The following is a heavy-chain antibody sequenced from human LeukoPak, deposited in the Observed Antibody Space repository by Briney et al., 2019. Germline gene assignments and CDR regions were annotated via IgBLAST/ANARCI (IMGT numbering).Heavy chain of an antibody. CDR3: ARGYLSSGWLKKLEYFQH. Sequence: SSETLSLTCSVSDDSITMYYWTWIRQPPGKGLEWIGYVDHTGSTNFNPSLNGRVSISRDTSKNLFSLRLRSVTAADTAVYYCARGYLSSGWLKKLEYFQHWGQGTLVTVSS. CDR2: VDHTGST. V-gene: IGHV4-59*12. J-gene: IGHJ1*01. D-gene: IGHD6-19*01. CDR1: DDSITMYY.